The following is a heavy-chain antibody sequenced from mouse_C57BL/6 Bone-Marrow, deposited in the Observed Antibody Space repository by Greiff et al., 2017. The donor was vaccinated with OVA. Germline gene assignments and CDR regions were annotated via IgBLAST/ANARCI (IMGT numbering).Heavy chain of an antibody. CDR3: ARWNGNYFDY. Sequence: QVQLQQPGAELVRPGTSVKLSCKASGYTFTSYWMHWVKQRPGQGLEWIGVIDPSDSYTNYNQKFKGKATLTVDTSSSTAYMQLSSLTSEDSAVYYCARWNGNYFDYWGQGTTLTVSS. D-gene: IGHD2-1*01. CDR1: GYTFTSYW. J-gene: IGHJ2*01. V-gene: IGHV1-59*01. CDR2: IDPSDSYT.